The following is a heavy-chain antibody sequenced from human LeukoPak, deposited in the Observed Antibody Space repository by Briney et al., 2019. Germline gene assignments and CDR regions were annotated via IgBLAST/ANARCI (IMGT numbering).Heavy chain of an antibody. D-gene: IGHD3-22*01. CDR1: GFTFSSYG. CDR2: IWYDGSNK. Sequence: GGSLRLSCAASGFTFSSYGMHWVRQAPGKGLEWVAVIWYDGSNKYYADSVKGRFTISRDNSKNTLYLQMNSLRAEDTAVYYCAKETGYYDSSGYYDHWGQGTLVTVSS. J-gene: IGHJ5*02. CDR3: AKETGYYDSSGYYDH. V-gene: IGHV3-33*06.